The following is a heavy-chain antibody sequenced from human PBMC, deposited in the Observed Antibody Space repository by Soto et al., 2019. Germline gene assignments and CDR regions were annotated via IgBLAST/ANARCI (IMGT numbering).Heavy chain of an antibody. D-gene: IGHD6-6*01. CDR2: INPVGST. Sequence: SETLSLTCTVSGGSFSVYHWNLIRQPPGKGLEWIGDINPVGSTTYNPSLKSRVTISLDTSKNQFSLKLSSVTAEDTAVYYCARGQRVYPWFDSWGQGTLVTVSS. CDR1: GGSFSVYH. CDR3: ARGQRVYPWFDS. V-gene: IGHV4-34*01. J-gene: IGHJ5*01.